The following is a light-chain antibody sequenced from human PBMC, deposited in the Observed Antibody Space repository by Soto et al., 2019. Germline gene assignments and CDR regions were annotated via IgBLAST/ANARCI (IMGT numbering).Light chain of an antibody. V-gene: IGLV2-14*01. CDR1: SSDVGAYKF. J-gene: IGLJ2*01. CDR3: SSYTSVSTPHVV. CDR2: EVT. Sequence: QSVLTQPASVSGSPGQSITISCTGTSSDVGAYKFVSWYQQHPGKAPKLMIFEVTYRPSGVSNRFSGSKSGNTASLTISGLQAEDEAVYSCSSYTSVSTPHVVFGGGTKVTVL.